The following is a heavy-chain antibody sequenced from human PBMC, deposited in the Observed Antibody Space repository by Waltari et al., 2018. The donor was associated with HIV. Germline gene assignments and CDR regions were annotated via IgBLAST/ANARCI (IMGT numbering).Heavy chain of an antibody. V-gene: IGHV3-20*04. CDR2: INWNGGSI. J-gene: IGHJ4*02. CDR1: GFPFENHG. Sequence: EVQLVESGGGVLRPGGSLSLSCAVSGFPFENHGMRWVRQVPGNGLEWVSSINWNGGSITYADSVKGRFTISRDDAKNSLYLQMNSLRTEDTAFYYCARGSYSGYEYDYWGQGTLVTVSS. CDR3: ARGSYSGYEYDY. D-gene: IGHD5-12*01.